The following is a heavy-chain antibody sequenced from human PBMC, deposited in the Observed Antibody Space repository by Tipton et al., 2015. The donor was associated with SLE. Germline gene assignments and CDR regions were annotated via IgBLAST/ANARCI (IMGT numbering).Heavy chain of an antibody. J-gene: IGHJ2*01. V-gene: IGHV4-39*01. CDR2: MYYSGNT. CDR3: ARNLGPEWMATKRGYFDL. D-gene: IGHD5-24*01. Sequence: TLSLTCTVSGVSISSRTYYWGWIRQPPGKGLEWIGSMYYSGNTYYNPSLKTRVTISVDTSKNQFSLKLSSVTAADTAVYYCARNLGPEWMATKRGYFDLWDRGTLVSVSS. CDR1: GVSISSRTYY.